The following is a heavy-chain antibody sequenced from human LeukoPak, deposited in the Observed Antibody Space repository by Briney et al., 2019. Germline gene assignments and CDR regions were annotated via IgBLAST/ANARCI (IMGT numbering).Heavy chain of an antibody. CDR3: AGRLMAAAGKGFDY. D-gene: IGHD6-13*01. J-gene: IGHJ4*02. Sequence: SETLSLTCTVSGGSIRSNNYYWGWIRQPPGKGLEWIGSIYYHGSTYYNPSLKSRVTISVDTSKNQFSLKLSSVTAADTVVYYCAGRLMAAAGKGFDYWGQGTLVTVSS. V-gene: IGHV4-39*07. CDR2: IYYHGST. CDR1: GGSIRSNNYY.